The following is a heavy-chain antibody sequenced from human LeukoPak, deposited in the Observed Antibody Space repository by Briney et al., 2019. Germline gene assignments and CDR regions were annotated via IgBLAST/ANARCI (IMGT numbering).Heavy chain of an antibody. Sequence: SETLSLTCTVSGGSISSYYWSWIRQPAGKGLEWIGRIYTSGSTNYNPSLKSRVTMSVDTSKNQFSLKLSSVTAADTAVYYCARGLRPNYYYYYYMDVWGKGTTVTVSS. CDR2: IYTSGST. J-gene: IGHJ6*03. D-gene: IGHD3-16*01. CDR3: ARGLRPNYYYYYYMDV. CDR1: GGSISSYY. V-gene: IGHV4-4*07.